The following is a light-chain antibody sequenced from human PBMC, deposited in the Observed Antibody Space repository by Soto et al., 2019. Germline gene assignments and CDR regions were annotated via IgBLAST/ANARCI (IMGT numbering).Light chain of an antibody. J-gene: IGKJ4*01. CDR2: DAS. Sequence: EIVLTQSPATLSLSPGERATLSCRASQSVSSYLAWYQQKPGQAPRLLIYDASNRATGIPARFSGSGSRTDFTLTISSLQPEDFAVYYCQQRSNWPPGFGGGTKVEIK. CDR1: QSVSSY. V-gene: IGKV3-11*01. CDR3: QQRSNWPPG.